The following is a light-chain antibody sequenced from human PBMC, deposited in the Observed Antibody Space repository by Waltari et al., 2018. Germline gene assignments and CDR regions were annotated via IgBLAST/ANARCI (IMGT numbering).Light chain of an antibody. Sequence: SYVVTQPPSVSVAPGETATITCGGDNIGTYSVNWYQQKATQAPVLVIFYDRDRPSGIPDRFSGSNAGNTATLTISRVEAGDEARYYCHVWHPHVDPGVFGTGTEVTVL. V-gene: IGLV3-21*04. CDR2: YDR. J-gene: IGLJ1*01. CDR1: NIGTYS. CDR3: HVWHPHVDPGV.